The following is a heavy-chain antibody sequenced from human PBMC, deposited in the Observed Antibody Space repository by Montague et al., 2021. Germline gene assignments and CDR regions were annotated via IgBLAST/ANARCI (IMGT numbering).Heavy chain of an antibody. Sequence: SLRLSCAASGFPFSTYTMTWVRQAPGKGPQWVSPIVRDGYGTFYVDSVKGRFTISRDNSKNILYLQMNSLRGEDTAVYYCANNRRVAGHYHYHMDVWDKGTPVIVSS. J-gene: IGHJ6*03. CDR2: IVRDGYGT. CDR3: ANNRRVAGHYHYHMDV. CDR1: GFPFSTYT. D-gene: IGHD3-3*01. V-gene: IGHV3-23*01.